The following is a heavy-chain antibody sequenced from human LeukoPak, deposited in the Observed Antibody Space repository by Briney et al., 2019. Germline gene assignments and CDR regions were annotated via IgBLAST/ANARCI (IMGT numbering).Heavy chain of an antibody. CDR1: GFTFSSYA. D-gene: IGHD1-14*01. CDR2: MRSDAYGATT. V-gene: IGHV3-49*04. CDR3: TRAVRKYFYMDV. J-gene: IGHJ6*03. Sequence: HPGGSLRLSCAASGFTFSSYAMSWVRQAPGKGLEWVGLMRSDAYGATTEYGASVKGRFSISRDDSKSIAYLQMNSLKTEDTAVYYCTRAVRKYFYMDVWGKGTTVTVSS.